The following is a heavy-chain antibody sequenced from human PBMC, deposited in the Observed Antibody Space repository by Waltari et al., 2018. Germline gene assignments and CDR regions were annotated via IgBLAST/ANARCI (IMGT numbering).Heavy chain of an antibody. D-gene: IGHD5-18*01. V-gene: IGHV4-61*02. CDR1: GGPISNLNFY. J-gene: IGHJ6*02. CDR2: IDRSGVT. Sequence: QVQLQESGPGLAKASQTLSLTCDVPGGPISNLNFYWSWIRQPAGKGWEWIGRIDRSGVTDYNPSLRGRATMFLDMSKNQFSLTVDSLIAADTAVYYCAVSPDTATSRAAFHFWGPGTTVSVSS. CDR3: AVSPDTATSRAAFHF.